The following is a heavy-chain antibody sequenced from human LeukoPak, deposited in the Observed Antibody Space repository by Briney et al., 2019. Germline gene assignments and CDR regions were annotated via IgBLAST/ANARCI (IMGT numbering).Heavy chain of an antibody. CDR2: ISYDGSNK. CDR1: GFTFSSYA. D-gene: IGHD6-19*01. J-gene: IGHJ4*02. V-gene: IGHV3-30-3*01. CDR3: ARDPSRIAVAGTFGY. Sequence: GGSLRLSCAASGFTFSSYAMPWVRQAPGKGLEWVAVISYDGSNKYYADSVKGRFTISRDNSKNTLYLQMNSLRAEDTAVYYCARDPSRIAVAGTFGYWGQGTLVTVSS.